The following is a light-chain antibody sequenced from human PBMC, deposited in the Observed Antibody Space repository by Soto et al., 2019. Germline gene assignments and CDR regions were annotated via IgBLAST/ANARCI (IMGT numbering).Light chain of an antibody. CDR2: AAS. V-gene: IGKV3-20*01. CDR3: QDYGTSWT. J-gene: IGKJ1*01. Sequence: ETVVAQAPPTGALSPEGRAPLPCRASQSVSSNKLAWYQQKPGQAPRLLIYAASSRATGIPDRFSGSGSGTDFTLTINRLEPEDFAVYYCQDYGTSWTFGQGTKVDIK. CDR1: QSVSSNK.